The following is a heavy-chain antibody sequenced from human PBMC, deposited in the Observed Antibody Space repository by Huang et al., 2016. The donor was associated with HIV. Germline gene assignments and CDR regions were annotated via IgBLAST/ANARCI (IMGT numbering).Heavy chain of an antibody. Sequence: EVQLVESGGGLVQPGGSLRLSCAASGFTFSSYWMHWVRQAPGKGLVWVSRINSDGSSSGYADSVKGRFTISRDNAKNTLYLQMNSLRAEDTAVYYCVRDPRIQSWLNYFDYWGQGILVSVSS. D-gene: IGHD3-22*01. CDR1: GFTFSSYW. V-gene: IGHV3-74*01. J-gene: IGHJ4*02. CDR3: VRDPRIQSWLNYFDY. CDR2: INSDGSSS.